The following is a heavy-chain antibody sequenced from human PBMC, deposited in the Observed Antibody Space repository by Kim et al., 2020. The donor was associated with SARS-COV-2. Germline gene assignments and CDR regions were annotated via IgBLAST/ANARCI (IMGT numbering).Heavy chain of an antibody. V-gene: IGHV3-7*01. J-gene: IGHJ4*02. CDR1: GFTFSTYW. D-gene: IGHD6-13*01. Sequence: GGSLRLSCAASGFTFSTYWMSWVRQAPGKGLEWVANIKQDGSDIYYVDSVKGRFTISRDNAKNSLYLQMNSLRAEDTAVYYCAKVYGGSWCFDYWGQGTLVTVST. CDR2: IKQDGSDI. CDR3: AKVYGGSWCFDY.